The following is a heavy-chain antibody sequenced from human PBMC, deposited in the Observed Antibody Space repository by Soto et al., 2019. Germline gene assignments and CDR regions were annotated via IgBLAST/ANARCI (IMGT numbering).Heavy chain of an antibody. Sequence: EVQLLESGGGLVQPGGSLRLSCAASGFTFSSYAMSWVRQAPGKGLEWVSAISGSGGSTYYADSVKGRFTISRDNSKNTLYLQMNSLRAEDTAVYYCAKNPPSGAECSGGSCSYYYYYYMDVWGKGTTVTVSS. CDR2: ISGSGGST. CDR3: AKNPPSGAECSGGSCSYYYYYYMDV. J-gene: IGHJ6*03. CDR1: GFTFSSYA. D-gene: IGHD2-15*01. V-gene: IGHV3-23*01.